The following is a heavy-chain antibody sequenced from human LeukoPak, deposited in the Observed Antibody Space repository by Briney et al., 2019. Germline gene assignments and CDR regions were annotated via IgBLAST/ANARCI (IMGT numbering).Heavy chain of an antibody. CDR3: ARAESWYDWFDP. J-gene: IGHJ5*02. CDR2: ISSSSSYI. V-gene: IGHV3-21*01. D-gene: IGHD6-13*01. Sequence: GRSLRLSCAASGFTFSSYSMNWVRQAPGKGLEWVSSISSSSSYIYYADSVKGRFTISRDNAKNSLYLQMNSLRAEDTAVYYCARAESWYDWFDPWGQGTLVTVSS. CDR1: GFTFSSYS.